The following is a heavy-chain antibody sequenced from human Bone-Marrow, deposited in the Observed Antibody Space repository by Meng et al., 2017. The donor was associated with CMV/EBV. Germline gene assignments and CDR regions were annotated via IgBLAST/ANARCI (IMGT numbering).Heavy chain of an antibody. CDR2: IKQDGSEK. D-gene: IGHD6-13*01. CDR3: ARDSPPSLYSSSWFPTDAFDI. J-gene: IGHJ3*02. Sequence: LSLTGASSGFTFSSYWMSWFRQAPGKGLEWVANIKQDGSEKYYVDSVKGRFTISRDNAKNSLYLQMNSLRAEDTAVYYCARDSPPSLYSSSWFPTDAFDIWGQGTMVTVSS. CDR1: GFTFSSYW. V-gene: IGHV3-7*01.